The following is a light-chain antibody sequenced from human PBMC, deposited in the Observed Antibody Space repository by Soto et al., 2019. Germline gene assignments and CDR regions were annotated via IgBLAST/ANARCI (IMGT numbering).Light chain of an antibody. CDR2: GAS. J-gene: IGKJ4*01. CDR3: QQYLTWLT. Sequence: EIVMTQSPATLSVSPGERATLSCRASQSVSSNLVWYQQKPGQAPSLLIYGASTRATGIPARFRGSGAGTECTLTISSLQSEDGAVYYCQQYLTWLTFGGGTKVEIK. CDR1: QSVSSN. V-gene: IGKV3-15*01.